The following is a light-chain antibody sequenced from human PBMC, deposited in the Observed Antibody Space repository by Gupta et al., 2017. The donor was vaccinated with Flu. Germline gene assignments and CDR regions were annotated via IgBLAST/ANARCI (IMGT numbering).Light chain of an antibody. CDR2: AAS. V-gene: IGKV1-39*01. CDR1: QSIGNS. J-gene: IGKJ2*01. CDR3: QQSYSAPYT. Sequence: GDRLTITCRASQSIGNSLNWYQQRPGKVPKHLIYAASNLQSGVPSRFSGSGSGTDFTLTISSLQPEDFVTYYCQQSYSAPYTFGQGTKLEIK.